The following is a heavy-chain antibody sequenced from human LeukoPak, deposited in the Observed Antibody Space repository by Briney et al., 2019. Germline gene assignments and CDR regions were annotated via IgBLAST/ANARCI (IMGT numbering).Heavy chain of an antibody. CDR1: GFNFNRFG. Sequence: GGSLRLSCAASGFNFNRFGMHWVRQAPGEGLEWVAHIRNDGSIQAYAASVKGRFTISRDNFKNTLYLQMIGLRDEDTALYYCVKEETGTFPGAYWGQGTLVTVSS. CDR3: VKEETGTFPGAY. D-gene: IGHD1/OR15-1a*01. V-gene: IGHV3-30*02. J-gene: IGHJ4*02. CDR2: IRNDGSIQ.